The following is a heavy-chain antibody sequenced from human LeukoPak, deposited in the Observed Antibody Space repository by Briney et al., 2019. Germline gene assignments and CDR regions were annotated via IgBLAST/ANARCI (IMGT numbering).Heavy chain of an antibody. CDR1: GFTFSSYA. CDR3: ARVGAGYDSSGYYIPGFYFDY. J-gene: IGHJ4*02. Sequence: PGRSLRLSCAASGFTFSSYAMHWVRQAPGKGLEWVAVISYDGSNKYYADSVKGRFTISRDNSKNTLYLQMNSLRAEDTAVYYCARVGAGYDSSGYYIPGFYFDYWGQGTLVTVSS. D-gene: IGHD3-22*01. CDR2: ISYDGSNK. V-gene: IGHV3-30-3*01.